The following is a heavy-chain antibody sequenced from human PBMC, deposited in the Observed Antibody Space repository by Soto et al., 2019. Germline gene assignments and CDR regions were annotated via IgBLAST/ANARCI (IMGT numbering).Heavy chain of an antibody. CDR1: GGSISSSSYY. CDR2: IYYSGST. CDR3: ARSRDGYNSFFSSVGYFDY. J-gene: IGHJ4*02. Sequence: SETLSLTCTVSGGSISSSSYYWGWIRQPPGKGLEWIGSIYYSGSTYYNPSLKSRVTISVDTSKNQFSLKLSSVTAADTAVYYCARSRDGYNSFFSSVGYFDYWGQGTLVTVSS. D-gene: IGHD5-12*01. V-gene: IGHV4-39*01.